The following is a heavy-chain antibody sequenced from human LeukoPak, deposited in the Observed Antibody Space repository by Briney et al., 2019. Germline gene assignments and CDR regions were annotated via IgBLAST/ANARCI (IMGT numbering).Heavy chain of an antibody. Sequence: PSETLSLTCTVSGGSISSSSYYWGWIRQPPGKGLESIGNIYYTGSTYYNPSLKSRVTISVDTSKNQFSLKLSSVTAADTAVYYCARVSGYDWESFYDYWGQGTLVTVSS. V-gene: IGHV4-39*07. CDR1: GGSISSSSYY. CDR2: IYYTGST. CDR3: ARVSGYDWESFYDY. D-gene: IGHD5-12*01. J-gene: IGHJ4*02.